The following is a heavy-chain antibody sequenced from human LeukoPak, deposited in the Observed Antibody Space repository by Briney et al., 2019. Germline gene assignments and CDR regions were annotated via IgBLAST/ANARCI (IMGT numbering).Heavy chain of an antibody. CDR1: GGTFSSYA. Sequence: ASVKVSCKASGGTFSSYAISWVRQAPGQGPEWMGGIIPTFGTANYAQKFQGRVTITADKSTSTAYMELSSLRSEDTAVYYCARAPYYGSGSYYNPFDYWGQGTLVTVSS. CDR3: ARAPYYGSGSYYNPFDY. V-gene: IGHV1-69*06. J-gene: IGHJ4*02. CDR2: IIPTFGTA. D-gene: IGHD3-10*01.